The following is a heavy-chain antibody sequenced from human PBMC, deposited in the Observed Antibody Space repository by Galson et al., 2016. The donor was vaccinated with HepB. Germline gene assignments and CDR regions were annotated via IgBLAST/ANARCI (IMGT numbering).Heavy chain of an antibody. D-gene: IGHD6-13*01. J-gene: IGHJ4*02. V-gene: IGHV4-34*01. CDR3: VAGYSSSWTGVDY. Sequence: ETLSLTCAVYGGSFSYYYWSWIRQPPGKGLEWIGEINHSGSTYYTPSLKSRVTKSVDTSKNQFSLKLSSVTAADTAVYYCVAGYSSSWTGVDYWGQGTLVTVSS. CDR1: GGSFSYYY. CDR2: INHSGST.